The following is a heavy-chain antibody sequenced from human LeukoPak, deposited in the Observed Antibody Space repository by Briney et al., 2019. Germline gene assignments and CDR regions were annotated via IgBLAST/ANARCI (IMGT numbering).Heavy chain of an antibody. D-gene: IGHD2-8*01. Sequence: SQTLSLTCTVSGGSISSGGYYWSWIRQHPGKGLEWVGYIYYSGSTYYNPSLKSRVTISVDTSKNQFSLKLSSVTAADTAVYYCARADLNENWFDPWGQGTLVTVSS. CDR3: ARADLNENWFDP. J-gene: IGHJ5*02. V-gene: IGHV4-31*03. CDR2: IYYSGST. CDR1: GGSISSGGYY.